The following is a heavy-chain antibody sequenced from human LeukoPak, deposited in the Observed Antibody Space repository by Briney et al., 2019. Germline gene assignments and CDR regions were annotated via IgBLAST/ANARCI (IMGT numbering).Heavy chain of an antibody. V-gene: IGHV1-18*01. CDR2: ISAYNGNT. D-gene: IGHD3-10*01. CDR1: GYTFTSYG. CDR3: ARDLGGSWGEPPFDY. J-gene: IGHJ4*02. Sequence: ASVKVSCKASGYTFTSYGISWVRQAPGQGLEWMGWISAYNGNTNYAQTLQGRVTMTTDTSTSTAYMELRSLRSDDTAVYYCARDLGGSWGEPPFDYWGQGTLVTVSS.